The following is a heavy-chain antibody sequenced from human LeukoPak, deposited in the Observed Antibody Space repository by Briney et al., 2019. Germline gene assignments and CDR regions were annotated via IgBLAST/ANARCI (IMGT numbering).Heavy chain of an antibody. CDR3: ARPMCAKARLFDY. V-gene: IGHV3-48*03. D-gene: IGHD4/OR15-4a*01. J-gene: IGHJ4*02. Sequence: GGSLRLSCVASRFTFSNYEMNWVRQAPGKGLEWVSLIGSSGDGISYADSVKGRFTVSRDNAKSSMFLQMNSLRVEDTAVYFCARPMCAKARLFDYWGQGTLVTVSS. CDR2: IGSSGDGI. CDR1: RFTFSNYE.